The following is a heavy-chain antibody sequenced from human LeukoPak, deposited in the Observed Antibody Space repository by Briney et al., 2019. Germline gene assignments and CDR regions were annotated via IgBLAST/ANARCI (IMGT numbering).Heavy chain of an antibody. J-gene: IGHJ5*02. CDR2: MFYSGST. Sequence: SETLSLTCTVSGGSISSYYWSWIRQPPGKGLEWIGYMFYSGSTDYNPSLKSRVTISVETSKNQFSLKLKSVTAADTAVYYCARGGYYGSGNDFRFDPWGQGTLVTVSS. V-gene: IGHV4-59*01. D-gene: IGHD3-10*01. CDR3: ARGGYYGSGNDFRFDP. CDR1: GGSISSYY.